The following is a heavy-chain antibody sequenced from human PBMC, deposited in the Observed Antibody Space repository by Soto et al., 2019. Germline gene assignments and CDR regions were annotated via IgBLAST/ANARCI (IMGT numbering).Heavy chain of an antibody. J-gene: IGHJ4*02. Sequence: QVQLQESGPGLVKPSETLSLTCTVSGGSVSSHYWSWIRQPPGKGLEWIGFIYNSGTTYYNPSLKSRGTISVDTSENQFPLKLNSVTAADTAVYYCARGRGGSPAYDYWGQGTLVTVSS. CDR1: GGSVSSHY. D-gene: IGHD1-26*01. V-gene: IGHV4-59*02. CDR3: ARGRGGSPAYDY. CDR2: IYNSGTT.